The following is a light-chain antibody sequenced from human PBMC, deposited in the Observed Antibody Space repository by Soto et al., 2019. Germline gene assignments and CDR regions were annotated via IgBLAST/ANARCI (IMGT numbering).Light chain of an antibody. CDR2: GNT. CDR1: SSNIGAGYP. V-gene: IGLV1-40*01. Sequence: QSVLTQPPSVSGAPGQRVTVSCIGNSSNIGAGYPVHWYQQLPGTAPKLLIYGNTNRPSGVPDRFSGSKSATSASLAITGLRAEYEADYYCQSYDSSLSGGVFGGGTKLTVL. J-gene: IGLJ3*02. CDR3: QSYDSSLSGGV.